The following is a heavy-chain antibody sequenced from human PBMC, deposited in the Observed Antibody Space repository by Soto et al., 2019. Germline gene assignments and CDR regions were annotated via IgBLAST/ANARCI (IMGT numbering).Heavy chain of an antibody. Sequence: GESLKISCKGSGYSFTSYWIGWVRQMPGKGLEWMGIIYPGDSDTRYSPSFQGQVTISADKSISTAYLQWSSLKASDTAMYYCARQTPLGGVSSGYYLVVMDVWGQGTTVSVSS. V-gene: IGHV5-51*01. CDR2: IYPGDSDT. J-gene: IGHJ6*02. D-gene: IGHD3-22*01. CDR1: GYSFTSYW. CDR3: ARQTPLGGVSSGYYLVVMDV.